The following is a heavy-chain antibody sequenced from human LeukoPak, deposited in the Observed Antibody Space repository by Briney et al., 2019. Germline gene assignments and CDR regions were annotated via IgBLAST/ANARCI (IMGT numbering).Heavy chain of an antibody. Sequence: PGGSLRLSCAASGFTFSSYAMSWVRQAPGKGLEWVSAISGSGGSTYYADSVKGRFTISRDNSKNTLYLQMNSLRAEDTAVYYCARDRGYEGAFDIWGQGTMVTVSS. V-gene: IGHV3-23*01. CDR3: ARDRGYEGAFDI. D-gene: IGHD5-12*01. CDR1: GFTFSSYA. J-gene: IGHJ3*02. CDR2: ISGSGGST.